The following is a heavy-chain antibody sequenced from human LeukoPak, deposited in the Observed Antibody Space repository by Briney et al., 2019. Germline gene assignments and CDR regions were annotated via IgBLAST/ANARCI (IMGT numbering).Heavy chain of an antibody. J-gene: IGHJ4*02. CDR1: GFTFDDYA. V-gene: IGHV3-43D*03. CDR2: ISWDGGST. D-gene: IGHD3-22*01. CDR3: TKDYYYDNSGGLNY. Sequence: GGSLRLSCAASGFTFDDYAMHWVRQAPGKGLEWVSLISWDGGSTYYADSVKGRFTISRDNSRSSLYLQMNSLRAEDSALYYCTKDYYYDNSGGLNYWGQGTLVTVSS.